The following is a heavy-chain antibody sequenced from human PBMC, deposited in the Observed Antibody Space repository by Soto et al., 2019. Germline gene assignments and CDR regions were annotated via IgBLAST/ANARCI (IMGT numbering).Heavy chain of an antibody. CDR3: ERAAYDDGMDV. CDR2: INHSGST. J-gene: IGHJ6*02. Sequence: PSETLSLTCAVYGGSFSGYYWSWIRRPPGKGLEWIGEINHSGSTNYNPSLKSRVTISVDTSKNQFSLKLSSVTAADTAVYYCERAAYDDGMDVWGQGTTVTVSS. V-gene: IGHV4-34*01. CDR1: GGSFSGYY.